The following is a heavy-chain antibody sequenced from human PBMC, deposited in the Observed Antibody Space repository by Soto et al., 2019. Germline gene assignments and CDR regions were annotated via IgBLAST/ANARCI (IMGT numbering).Heavy chain of an antibody. V-gene: IGHV1-2*04. CDR1: GYTFTGYY. CDR3: ARGGGYRGSDSVSGGVMGV. D-gene: IGHD5-12*01. CDR2: INPNSGGT. J-gene: IGHJ6*02. Sequence: QVQLVQSGAEVKKPGASVKVSCKASGYTFTGYYMHWVRQAPGQGLEWMGWINPNSGGTNYAQKFRGWVATTRDPSDSTAYRELSRLRSDDTAVYYWARGGGYRGSDSVSGGVMGVWGQGTTVTVSS.